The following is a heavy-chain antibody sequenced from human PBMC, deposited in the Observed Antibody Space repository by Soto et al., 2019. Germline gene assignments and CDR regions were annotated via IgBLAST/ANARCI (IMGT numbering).Heavy chain of an antibody. CDR1: GGSISSYY. V-gene: IGHV4-59*01. J-gene: IGHJ6*02. CDR3: PRVHWPHTGSYGMDV. Sequence: SETLSLTCTVSGGSISSYYWSWIRQPPGKGLEWIGYIYYSGSTNYNPSLKSRVTISVDTSKNQFSLKLSSVTAADTAVYYCPRVHWPHTGSYGMDVWGQGTTVTVSS. CDR2: IYYSGST. D-gene: IGHD5-18*01.